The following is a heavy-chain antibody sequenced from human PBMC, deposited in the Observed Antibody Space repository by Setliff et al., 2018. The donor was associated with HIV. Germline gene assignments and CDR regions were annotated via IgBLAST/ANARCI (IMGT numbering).Heavy chain of an antibody. D-gene: IGHD3-16*01. V-gene: IGHV3-30*18. CDR1: GFTFRSYG. CDR2: ISSDGSNK. CDR3: SKAGGGATLYYFDY. J-gene: IGHJ4*02. Sequence: PGGSLRLSCAASGFTFRSYGMHWVCQAPGKGLEWVAVISSDGSNKYYADSVKGRFTISRDNSKNTLYLQMNSLRAEDTAVYYCSKAGGGATLYYFDYWGQGTLVTVSS.